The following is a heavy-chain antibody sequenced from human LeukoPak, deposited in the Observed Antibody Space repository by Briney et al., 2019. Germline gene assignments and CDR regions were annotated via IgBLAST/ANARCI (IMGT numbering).Heavy chain of an antibody. J-gene: IGHJ4*02. D-gene: IGHD4-17*01. CDR1: GFPFSIYS. Sequence: GGSLRLSCAASGFPFSIYSMNWVRQAPGKGLEWVSSISSSGTYIYYADSVKGRFTISRDNAKNSLYLQMNSLRAEDTAVYYCARVDYADYAPNFDYWGQGTLVTVSS. CDR3: ARVDYADYAPNFDY. V-gene: IGHV3-21*01. CDR2: ISSSGTYI.